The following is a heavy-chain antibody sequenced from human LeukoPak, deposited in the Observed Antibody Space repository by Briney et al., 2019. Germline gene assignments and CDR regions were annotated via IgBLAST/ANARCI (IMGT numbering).Heavy chain of an antibody. CDR2: IYYSGST. CDR1: GGSMSSSSYY. J-gene: IGHJ5*02. D-gene: IGHD5-18*01. V-gene: IGHV4-39*01. Sequence: SETLSLTCAVSGGSMSSSSYYWGWIRQPPGKGLEWIGSIYYSGSTYYNPSLKSRVTISVDTSKNQFSLKLSSVTAADTAVYYCARHLGSYGSRWFDPWGQGTLVTVSS. CDR3: ARHLGSYGSRWFDP.